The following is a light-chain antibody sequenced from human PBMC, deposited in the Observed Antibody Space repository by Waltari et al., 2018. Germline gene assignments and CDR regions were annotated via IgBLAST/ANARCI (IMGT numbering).Light chain of an antibody. CDR3: QQYYSTPLT. CDR2: WAS. V-gene: IGKV4-1*01. CDR1: QSVLYSSNNKNY. Sequence: DIVMTQSPDSLAVSLGERATINCKSSQSVLYSSNNKNYLAWYQQKPGQPTKLLIYWASTRESWVPDRFRGSGSGTDFTLTISSLQAEDVAVYYCQQYYSTPLTFGGGTKVEIK. J-gene: IGKJ4*01.